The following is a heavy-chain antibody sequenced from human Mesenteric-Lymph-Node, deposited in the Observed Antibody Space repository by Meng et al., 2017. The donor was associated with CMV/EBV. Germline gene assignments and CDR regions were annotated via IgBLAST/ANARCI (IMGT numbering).Heavy chain of an antibody. Sequence: AVSGYSIRTTNWWGWTRQPPGKGLEWIGYIYYSGYTYYNPSLKSRVTMSVDTSKNQFSLRLSSVTAVDTAVYYCARTAQGNTAMVDYWGQGTLVTVSS. CDR1: GYSIRTTNW. CDR3: ARTAQGNTAMVDY. V-gene: IGHV4-28*01. CDR2: IYYSGYT. D-gene: IGHD5-18*01. J-gene: IGHJ4*02.